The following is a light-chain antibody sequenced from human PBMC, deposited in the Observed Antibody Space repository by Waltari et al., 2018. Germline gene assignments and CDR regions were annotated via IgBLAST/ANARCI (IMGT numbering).Light chain of an antibody. CDR3: QAWDNSVGVV. Sequence: CGYQQDPRPSPLRVNYQDKERPSGIPERFSGSNSGNTATLTISGTQAPDEGDYYCQAWDNSVGVVFGGGTKLTVL. V-gene: IGLV3-1*01. CDR2: QDK. J-gene: IGLJ2*01.